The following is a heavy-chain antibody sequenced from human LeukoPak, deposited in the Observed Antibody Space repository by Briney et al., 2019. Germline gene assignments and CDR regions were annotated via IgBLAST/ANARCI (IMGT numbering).Heavy chain of an antibody. CDR1: GFTFSSYG. CDR2: IRYDGSNK. CDR3: AKDGYCNGGSCYDF. Sequence: GGSLRLSCAASGFTFSSYGMHWVRQAPGKGLEWVAFIRYDGSNKYYADSVKGRFTISRDNSKNTLYLQMNSLRAEDTAVYYCAKDGYCNGGSCYDFWGQGTLVTVSS. D-gene: IGHD2-15*01. J-gene: IGHJ4*02. V-gene: IGHV3-30*02.